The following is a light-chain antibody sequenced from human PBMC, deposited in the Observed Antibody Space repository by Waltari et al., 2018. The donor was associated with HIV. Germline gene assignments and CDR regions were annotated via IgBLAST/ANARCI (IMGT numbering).Light chain of an antibody. Sequence: EVLMTQSPAPLSASPGERAPLPCRASQGVSSNLAWHQQKPGHAPRLLIYGASTRATGIPARFSGSGAGTEFTLTISSLQSEDFAVYYCQQYNDWPLTFGGGTKVEIK. CDR2: GAS. V-gene: IGKV3-15*01. CDR1: QGVSSN. CDR3: QQYNDWPLT. J-gene: IGKJ4*01.